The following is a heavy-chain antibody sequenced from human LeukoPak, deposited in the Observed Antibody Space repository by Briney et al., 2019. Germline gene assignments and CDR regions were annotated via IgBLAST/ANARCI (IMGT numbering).Heavy chain of an antibody. V-gene: IGHV4-31*03. CDR1: GGSISSGGYY. Sequence: PSQTLSLTCTVSGGSISSGGYYWSWIRQHPGKGLAWIGYIYYSGNTYYNPSLKSRVTISVDTSKNQFSLKLSSVTAADTAVYYCARGLGYCSGGSCYSGYYYGMDVWGKGTTVTVSS. CDR3: ARGLGYCSGGSCYSGYYYGMDV. J-gene: IGHJ6*04. CDR2: IYYSGNT. D-gene: IGHD2-15*01.